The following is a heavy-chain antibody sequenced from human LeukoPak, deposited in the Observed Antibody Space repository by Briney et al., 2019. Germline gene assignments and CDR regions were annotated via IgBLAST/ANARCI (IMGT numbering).Heavy chain of an antibody. CDR2: ISHGGDSA. J-gene: IGHJ4*02. D-gene: IGHD6-19*01. Sequence: GGSLRLSCTASGFTFSTYAMTWVRQAPGKGLEWVSVISHGGDSAWYADSVKGRFTISRDNSKSTLFLQMNSLRADDTAMYYCAKGRSGWYEGLDYWGQGILVTVSS. CDR3: AKGRSGWYEGLDY. V-gene: IGHV3-23*01. CDR1: GFTFSTYA.